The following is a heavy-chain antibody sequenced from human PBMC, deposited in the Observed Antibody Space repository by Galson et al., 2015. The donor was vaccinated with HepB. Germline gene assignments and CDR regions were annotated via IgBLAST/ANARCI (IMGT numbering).Heavy chain of an antibody. Sequence: SLRLSCAASGFTVSSNYMSWVRQAPGKGLEWVSVIYSGGSTYYADSVKGRFTISRDNSKNTLYLQMNSLRAEDTAVYYCARAYGYGAHDAFDIWGQGTMVTVSS. CDR3: ARAYGYGAHDAFDI. J-gene: IGHJ3*02. V-gene: IGHV3-53*01. D-gene: IGHD4-17*01. CDR1: GFTVSSNY. CDR2: IYSGGST.